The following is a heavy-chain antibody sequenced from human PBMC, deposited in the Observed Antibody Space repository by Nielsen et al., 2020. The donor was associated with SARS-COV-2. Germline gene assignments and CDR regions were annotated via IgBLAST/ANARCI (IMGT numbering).Heavy chain of an antibody. J-gene: IGHJ4*02. CDR2: IYHSGST. D-gene: IGHD1-1*01. CDR1: GGSISSGGYS. CDR3: ARYDLALDY. V-gene: IGHV4-30-2*01. Sequence: SETLSLTCAVSGGSISSGGYSWSWIRQPPGKGLEWIGYIYHSGSTYYNPSLKSRVTISVDRSKNQFSLKLSSVTAADTAVYYCARYDLALDYWGQGTLVTVSS.